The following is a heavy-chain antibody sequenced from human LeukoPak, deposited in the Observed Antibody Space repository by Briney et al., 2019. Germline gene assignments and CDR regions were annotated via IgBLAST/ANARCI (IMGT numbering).Heavy chain of an antibody. CDR2: IHYSGST. D-gene: IGHD3-22*01. Sequence: SETLSLTCTVSGGSISSYYWSWIRQPPGKGLEWIGYIHYSGSTNYNPSLKSRVTISVDTSKNQFSLKLSSVTAADTAVYYCALSGYGLSRLDPWGQGTLVTVSS. V-gene: IGHV4-59*08. CDR3: ALSGYGLSRLDP. CDR1: GGSISSYY. J-gene: IGHJ5*02.